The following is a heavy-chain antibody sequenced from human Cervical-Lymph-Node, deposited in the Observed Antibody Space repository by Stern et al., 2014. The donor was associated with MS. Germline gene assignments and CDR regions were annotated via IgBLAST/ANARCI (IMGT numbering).Heavy chain of an antibody. CDR3: ARVRFYGSGIYYALGDGMDV. D-gene: IGHD3-10*01. V-gene: IGHV1-8*01. Sequence: VQLVESGAEVKQPGASVKVSCKASGYTFTNYNIDWVRQATGQGLEWMGWMNPNSGNKGYAQRFQGRVTMTRDTSTSTAYMELSSLKAEDTAVYYCARVRFYGSGIYYALGDGMDVWGQGTTVTVSS. J-gene: IGHJ6*02. CDR2: MNPNSGNK. CDR1: GYTFTNYN.